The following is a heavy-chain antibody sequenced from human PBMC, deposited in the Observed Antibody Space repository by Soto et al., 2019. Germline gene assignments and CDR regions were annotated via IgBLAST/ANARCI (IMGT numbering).Heavy chain of an antibody. CDR2: ISAYNGNT. CDR3: ARDHGGGITLE. Sequence: QVQLVQSGAEVKKPGASVKVSCKTSGYTFTSYAISWVRQAPGQGLEWMGWISAYNGNTKYAQKLQGRVTMTTDTSMSTAYMDLRSLRSDDTAVYYCARDHGGGITLEWGQGTQVTVSS. CDR1: GYTFTSYA. D-gene: IGHD3-16*01. V-gene: IGHV1-18*01. J-gene: IGHJ4*02.